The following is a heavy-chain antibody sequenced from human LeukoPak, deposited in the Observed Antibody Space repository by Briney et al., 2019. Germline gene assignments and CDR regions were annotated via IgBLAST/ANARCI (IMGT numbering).Heavy chain of an antibody. D-gene: IGHD3-10*01. CDR2: ISSSGSTI. V-gene: IGHV3-48*03. CDR1: GFTFSSYE. CDR3: ARAYGSGSYKYYYYYMDV. Sequence: GGSLRLSCAASGFTFSSYEMNWVRQAPGKGLEWVSYISSSGSTIYYADSVKGRFTISRDNAKNSLYLQMNSLRAEDTAVYYCARAYGSGSYKYYYYYMDVWGKGTTVTISS. J-gene: IGHJ6*03.